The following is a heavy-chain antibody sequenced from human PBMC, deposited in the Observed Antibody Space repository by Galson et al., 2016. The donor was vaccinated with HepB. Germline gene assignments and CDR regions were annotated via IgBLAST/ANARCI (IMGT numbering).Heavy chain of an antibody. CDR1: GYSFATYD. CDR3: AKQIWNGGG. CDR2: MNPRSGNT. V-gene: IGHV1-8*01. J-gene: IGHJ4*02. D-gene: IGHD1-1*01. Sequence: SVKVSCKASGYSFATYDINWVRQAPGQGLEWMGWMNPRSGNTGYAQNFKDIVIMTRNISTSTAYLETSSLTFEDTAVYYCAKQIWNGGGWGRGTLVTVSP.